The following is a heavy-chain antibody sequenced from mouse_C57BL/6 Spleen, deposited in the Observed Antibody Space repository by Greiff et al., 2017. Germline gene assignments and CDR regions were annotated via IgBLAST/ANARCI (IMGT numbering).Heavy chain of an antibody. V-gene: IGHV1-55*01. CDR2: IYPGSGST. CDR3: ARSPAIYWYFGV. J-gene: IGHJ1*03. D-gene: IGHD3-3*01. Sequence: QVQLQQPGAELVKPGASVKMSCKASGYTFTSYWITWVKQRPGQGLEWIGDIYPGSGSTNYNEKFKSKATLTVDTSSSTAYMQLSSLTSEDSAVYYCARSPAIYWYFGVWGTGTTVTVSS. CDR1: GYTFTSYW.